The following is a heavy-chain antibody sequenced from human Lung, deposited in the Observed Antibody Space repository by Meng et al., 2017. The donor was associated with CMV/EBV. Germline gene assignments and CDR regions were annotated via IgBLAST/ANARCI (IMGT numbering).Heavy chain of an antibody. Sequence: ASVXVSXKASGYTFTSYYMHWVRQAPGQGLEWMGIINPSGGSTSYAQKFQGRVTMTRDTSTSTVYMELSSLRSEDTAVYYCARVGNERITIFGVVTKGAFDIWXQGTXVTVSS. V-gene: IGHV1-46*01. CDR2: INPSGGST. J-gene: IGHJ3*02. CDR1: GYTFTSYY. CDR3: ARVGNERITIFGVVTKGAFDI. D-gene: IGHD3-3*01.